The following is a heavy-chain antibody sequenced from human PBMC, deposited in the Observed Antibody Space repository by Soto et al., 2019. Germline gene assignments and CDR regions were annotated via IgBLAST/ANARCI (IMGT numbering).Heavy chain of an antibody. J-gene: IGHJ6*02. CDR1: GGSISSYY. V-gene: IGHV4-59*01. D-gene: IGHD5-18*01. CDR2: IYYSGST. Sequence: SETLSLTCTVSGGSISSYYWSWIRQAPGKGLEWTGYIYYSGSTNYNPSLKSRVTISVDTSKNQFSLKLSSVTAADTAVYYCAREVAYSYGFAYYYYGMDVWGQGTTVTVSS. CDR3: AREVAYSYGFAYYYYGMDV.